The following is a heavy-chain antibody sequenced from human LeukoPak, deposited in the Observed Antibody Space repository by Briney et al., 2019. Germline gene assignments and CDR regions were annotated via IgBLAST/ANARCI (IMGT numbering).Heavy chain of an antibody. J-gene: IGHJ4*02. CDR2: ISSNGGST. CDR1: GFTFSSYA. D-gene: IGHD2-21*02. V-gene: IGHV3-64*01. CDR3: AKDGDWAFDH. Sequence: GGSLRLSCAASGFTFSSYAMHWVRQAPGKGLEYVSAISSNGGSTYYANSVKGRFTISRDNSKNTLYLQMNSLRAEDTAVYYCAKDGDWAFDHWAQGTLVSASS.